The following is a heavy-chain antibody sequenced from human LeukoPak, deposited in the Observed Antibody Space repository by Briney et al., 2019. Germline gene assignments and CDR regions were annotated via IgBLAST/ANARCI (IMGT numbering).Heavy chain of an antibody. CDR3: ARGPYKYDGSGAFDI. CDR2: IYYSGST. CDR1: GDSISSSSYY. D-gene: IGHD3-22*01. Sequence: PSGTLSLTCTVSGDSISSSSYYWGWIRQPPGKGLEWIGSIYYSGSTYYNPSLKSRVTISVDTSKNQFSLKLNSVTATDTAVYYCARGPYKYDGSGAFDIWGQGTMVTVSS. V-gene: IGHV4-39*01. J-gene: IGHJ3*02.